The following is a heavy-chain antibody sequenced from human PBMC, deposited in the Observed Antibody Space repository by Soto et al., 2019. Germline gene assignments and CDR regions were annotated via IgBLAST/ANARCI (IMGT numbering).Heavy chain of an antibody. Sequence: GASVKVSCKASGYSFTDYHIHWVRQSPGQGLEWLGRINPKSVGTSTAQKFQGWVTMTTDTSISTASMELTRLTSDDTAIYYCARGDSTDCSNGVCSFIYTHARDVCGQGTTVNVAS. V-gene: IGHV1-2*04. CDR2: INPKSVGT. D-gene: IGHD2-8*01. CDR3: ARGDSTDCSNGVCSFIYTHARDV. J-gene: IGHJ6*02. CDR1: GYSFTDYH.